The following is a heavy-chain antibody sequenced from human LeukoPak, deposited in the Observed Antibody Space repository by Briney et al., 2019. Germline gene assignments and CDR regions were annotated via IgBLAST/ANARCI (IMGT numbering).Heavy chain of an antibody. D-gene: IGHD2-21*02. J-gene: IGHJ5*02. CDR1: GGSFSGYY. Sequence: SETLSLTCAVFGGSFSGYYCSWIRQPPGKGLEWIGEINHSGSTNYNPSLKSRVTISVDTSKNQFSLKLISVTAADTAVYDCARGYIVVVTNKNWFDPWGQGTLVTVSS. V-gene: IGHV4-34*01. CDR2: INHSGST. CDR3: ARGYIVVVTNKNWFDP.